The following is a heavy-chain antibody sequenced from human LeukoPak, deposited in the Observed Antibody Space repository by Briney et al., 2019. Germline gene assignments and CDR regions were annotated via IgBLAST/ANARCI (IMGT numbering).Heavy chain of an antibody. CDR2: INPSGGST. CDR1: GYTFTSYY. Sequence: ASVKVSCKASGYTFTSYYMHWVRQAPGQGLEWMGVINPSGGSTSYAQKFQGRVTMTRDTSTSTVYMELSSLRSEDTAVYYCARGHDILTGYYYYGMDVWGQGTTVTVSS. V-gene: IGHV1-46*01. D-gene: IGHD3-9*01. J-gene: IGHJ6*02. CDR3: ARGHDILTGYYYYGMDV.